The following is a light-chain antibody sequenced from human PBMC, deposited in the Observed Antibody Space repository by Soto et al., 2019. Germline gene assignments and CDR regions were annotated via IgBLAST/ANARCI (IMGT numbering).Light chain of an antibody. CDR3: QQRSNWPPSIT. V-gene: IGKV3-11*01. Sequence: EIVLTQSPATLSLSPGERATLSCRVSQSVTTYLAWYQQKPGQAPRLLIYDASNRATGIPARFSGSGSGTDFTLTIGSLEPEDFAVYYCQQRSNWPPSITFGQGTRLESK. CDR2: DAS. CDR1: QSVTTY. J-gene: IGKJ5*01.